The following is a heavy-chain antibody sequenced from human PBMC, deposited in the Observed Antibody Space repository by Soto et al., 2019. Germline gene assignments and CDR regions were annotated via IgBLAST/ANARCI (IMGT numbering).Heavy chain of an antibody. CDR1: GYAFSNYG. J-gene: IGHJ3*02. D-gene: IGHD4-17*01. Sequence: QVQLVQSAAEVKKPGASVKVSCKASGYAFSNYGLSWVRQAPGQGLEWMAWISAFNGNTNYAQRLQGRVTMTTDTSTATAYMELRSLRSDDTAVYYCARNLDYTDYMGPFDIWGQGTMVTVSS. CDR2: ISAFNGNT. CDR3: ARNLDYTDYMGPFDI. V-gene: IGHV1-18*01.